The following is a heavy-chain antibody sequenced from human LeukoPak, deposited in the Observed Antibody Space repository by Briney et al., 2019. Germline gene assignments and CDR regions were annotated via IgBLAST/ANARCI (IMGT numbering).Heavy chain of an antibody. D-gene: IGHD1-26*01. CDR3: TRLVGAND. CDR2: IRNKANSYTT. Sequence: GGSLRLSCAASGFTFNTYAMSWVRQAPGKGLEWVGRIRNKANSYTTEYAASVQGRFTVSRDDSKNSLYLQMNSMKTEDPAVYYCTRLVGANDWGQGTLVTVSS. J-gene: IGHJ4*02. V-gene: IGHV3-72*01. CDR1: GFTFNTYA.